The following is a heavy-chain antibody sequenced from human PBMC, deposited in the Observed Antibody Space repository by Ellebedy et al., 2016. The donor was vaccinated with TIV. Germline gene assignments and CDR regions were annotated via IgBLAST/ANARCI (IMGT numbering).Heavy chain of an antibody. J-gene: IGHJ5*02. Sequence: GESLKISCKGSGYNFTSYWIGWVRQMPGKGLEWMGIIYPGDSDTRYSPSFQGQVTISADKSITTDYLQWSSLKASDTAIYYCERRFSSLRFGVFDPWGQGTLVTVSS. D-gene: IGHD5/OR15-5a*01. CDR1: GYNFTSYW. CDR3: ERRFSSLRFGVFDP. CDR2: IYPGDSDT. V-gene: IGHV5-51*01.